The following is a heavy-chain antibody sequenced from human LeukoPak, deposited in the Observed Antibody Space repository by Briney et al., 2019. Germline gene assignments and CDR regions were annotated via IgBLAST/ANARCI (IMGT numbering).Heavy chain of an antibody. J-gene: IGHJ4*02. CDR1: GGSISSYY. Sequence: PSETLSLTCTVSGGSISSYYWSWIRQPPGKGLEWIGYIYTSGSTNYNPSLKSRVTISVDTSKSQFSLKLSSVTAADTAVYYCARLRRWLQSYYFDYWGQGTLVTVSS. D-gene: IGHD5-24*01. CDR2: IYTSGST. CDR3: ARLRRWLQSYYFDY. V-gene: IGHV4-4*09.